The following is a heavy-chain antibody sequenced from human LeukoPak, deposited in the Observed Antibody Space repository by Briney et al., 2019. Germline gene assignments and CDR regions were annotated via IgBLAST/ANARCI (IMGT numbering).Heavy chain of an antibody. CDR2: IYYSGST. CDR3: ARDRYYGSGSYDY. CDR1: GGSISSGGYC. V-gene: IGHV4-31*03. D-gene: IGHD3-10*01. Sequence: SETLSLTCTVSGGSISSGGYCWSWIRQHPGKGLEWIGYIYYSGSTYYNPSLKSRVTISVDTSKNQFPLKLSSVTAADTAVCYCARDRYYGSGSYDYWGQGTLVTVSS. J-gene: IGHJ4*02.